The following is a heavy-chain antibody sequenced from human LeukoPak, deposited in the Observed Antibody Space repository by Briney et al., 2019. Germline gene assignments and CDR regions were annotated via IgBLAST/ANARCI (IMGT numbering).Heavy chain of an antibody. V-gene: IGHV4-34*01. J-gene: IGHJ4*02. D-gene: IGHD5-18*01. CDR1: GGSFSGYY. CDR2: INHSGST. CDR3: ARGDGDTAMAHFDY. Sequence: SETLSLTCAVYGGSFSGYYWSWIRQPPGKGLEWIGEINHSGSTNYNPSLKSRVTISVDTSKNQFSLKLSSVTAADTAVYYCARGDGDTAMAHFDYWGQGTLVTVSS.